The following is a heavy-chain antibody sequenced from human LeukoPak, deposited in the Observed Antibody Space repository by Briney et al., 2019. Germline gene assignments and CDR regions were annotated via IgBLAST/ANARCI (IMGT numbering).Heavy chain of an antibody. CDR3: ARDLGYGYPFSYYYYYYMDV. D-gene: IGHD5-18*01. Sequence: SVKVSCKASGGTFSSYAISWVRQAPGQGLEWMGGIIPIFGTANYAQKFQGRVTITADESTSTAYMELSSLRSEDTAVYYCARDLGYGYPFSYYYYYYMDVWGKGTTVTISS. J-gene: IGHJ6*03. CDR1: GGTFSSYA. CDR2: IIPIFGTA. V-gene: IGHV1-69*13.